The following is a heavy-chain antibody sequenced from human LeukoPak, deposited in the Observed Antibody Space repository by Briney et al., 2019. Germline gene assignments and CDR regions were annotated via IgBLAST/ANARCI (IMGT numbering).Heavy chain of an antibody. CDR2: TYHRSTWYD. CDR3: TREVTGTGGFDY. CDR1: GDSGSSNNAA. V-gene: IGHV6-1*01. J-gene: IGHJ4*02. Sequence: SQTLSLTCAISGDSGSSNNAAWNWIRQSPSRVLEWLGRTYHRSTWYDDYVVSVRSRLTITPDISKNQVSLQLNSVTPEDTAVYYCTREVTGTGGFDYWGQGITVTVSS. D-gene: IGHD2-8*02.